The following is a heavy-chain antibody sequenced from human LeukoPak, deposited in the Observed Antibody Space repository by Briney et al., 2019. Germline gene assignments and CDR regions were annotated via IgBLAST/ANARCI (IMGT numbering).Heavy chain of an antibody. J-gene: IGHJ4*02. D-gene: IGHD6-13*01. V-gene: IGHV3-53*01. CDR3: ARGHADSSGSWYGRFDY. CDR1: GFTVSNNY. Sequence: PGGSLRLSCAASGFTVSNNYMSWVRQAPGKGLEWVSVIYSGGNTYYADSVKGRFTTSRDNSKSTLYLQMNSLRAEDTAVFYCARGHADSSGSWYGRFDYWGQGTLVTVSS. CDR2: IYSGGNT.